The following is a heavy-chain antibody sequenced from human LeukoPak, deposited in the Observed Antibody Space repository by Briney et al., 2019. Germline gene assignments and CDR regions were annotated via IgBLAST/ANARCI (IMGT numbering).Heavy chain of an antibody. V-gene: IGHV5-51*01. CDR1: GYSLINHW. Sequence: GESLKISCKASGYSLINHWIGWVRQMPGKGLDWMGIIYPGNADATYSPSFQGQVTISADKSTTTVYLQWSSLKASDAAMYYCARQGSYDNSGYSFDYWGQGTLVTVSS. CDR3: ARQGSYDNSGYSFDY. CDR2: IYPGNADA. J-gene: IGHJ4*02. D-gene: IGHD3-22*01.